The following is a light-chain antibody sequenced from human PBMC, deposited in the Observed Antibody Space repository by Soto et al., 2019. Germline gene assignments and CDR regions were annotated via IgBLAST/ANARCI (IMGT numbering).Light chain of an antibody. CDR2: DAS. CDR1: QSISSW. V-gene: IGKV1-5*01. CDR3: QQYNSSPRT. J-gene: IGKJ1*01. Sequence: DIQMTQSPSTLSASVGDRVTITCRASQSISSWLAWYQQKPGKAPKLLIYDASSLESGSPSRFSRSGSRTEFTLTTNNLQPDDFAKSYCQQYNSSPRTFGQGTKVEIK.